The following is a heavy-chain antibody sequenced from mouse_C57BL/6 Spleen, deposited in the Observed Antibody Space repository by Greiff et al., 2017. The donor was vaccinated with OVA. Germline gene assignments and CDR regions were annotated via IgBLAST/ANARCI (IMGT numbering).Heavy chain of an antibody. CDR2: IDPSDSYT. CDR3: ARSGIYYYGSSLYWYFDV. D-gene: IGHD1-1*01. CDR1: GYTFTSYW. J-gene: IGHJ1*03. Sequence: QVQLQQPGAELVMPGASVKLSCKASGYTFTSYWMHWVKQRPGQGLEWIGEIDPSDSYTNYNQKFQGKSTLTVDKSSSTAYMQLSSLTSEDSAVYYCARSGIYYYGSSLYWYFDVWGTGTTVTVSS. V-gene: IGHV1-69*01.